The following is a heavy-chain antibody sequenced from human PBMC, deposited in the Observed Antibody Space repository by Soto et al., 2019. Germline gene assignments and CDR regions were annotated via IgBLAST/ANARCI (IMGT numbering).Heavy chain of an antibody. D-gene: IGHD6-19*01. Sequence: PGGSLRLSCPASGFSFVNYAMNWVRQAPGKGRAWVSGHSGSGTSTYHADSVKVRFTISRDNSRDTLFLQTNSMTADDTTMYYCANETTNDGWYNHFDSWGQGALVTVSS. V-gene: IGHV3-23*01. CDR2: HSGSGTST. CDR1: GFSFVNYA. CDR3: ANETTNDGWYNHFDS. J-gene: IGHJ4*02.